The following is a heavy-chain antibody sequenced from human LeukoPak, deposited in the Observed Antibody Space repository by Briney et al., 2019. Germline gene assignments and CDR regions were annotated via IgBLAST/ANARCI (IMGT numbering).Heavy chain of an antibody. D-gene: IGHD3-22*01. CDR1: GGSISSGDYY. J-gene: IGHJ5*02. CDR2: MYYSGST. V-gene: IGHV4-30-4*01. Sequence: SQTLSLTCTVSGGSISSGDYYWSWIRQPPGKGLEWIAYMYYSGSTYYNPSLKSRVTMSADTSKNQLSLKLSSVTATDTAVYYCARPYYYDSRIDPWGQGILVTVSS. CDR3: ARPYYYDSRIDP.